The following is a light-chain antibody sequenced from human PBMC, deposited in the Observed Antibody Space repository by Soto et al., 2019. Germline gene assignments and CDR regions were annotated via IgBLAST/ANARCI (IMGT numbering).Light chain of an antibody. J-gene: IGKJ1*01. CDR2: KAS. CDR1: QSISSW. CDR3: QQYNSYWT. V-gene: IGKV1-5*03. Sequence: DIQMTQSPSTLSASVGDRVTITCRASQSISSWLAWYQQKPGKAPKLLIYKASSLESGVPSRFSGSGSAAEFTLIISSLQPDDFATYYCQQYNSYWTFGQGTKVEIK.